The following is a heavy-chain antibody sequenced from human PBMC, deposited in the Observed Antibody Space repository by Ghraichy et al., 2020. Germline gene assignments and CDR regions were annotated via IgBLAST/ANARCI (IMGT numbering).Heavy chain of an antibody. CDR3: ARAPWVDERFDY. J-gene: IGHJ4*02. CDR1: GGSISSYY. Sequence: SETLSLTCTVSGGSISSYYWSWIRQPPGKGLEWIGYIYYSGSTNYNPSLKSRVTISVDTSKNQFSLKLSSVTAADTAVYYCARAPWVDERFDYWGQGTLGTVSS. V-gene: IGHV4-59*01. D-gene: IGHD5-12*01. CDR2: IYYSGST.